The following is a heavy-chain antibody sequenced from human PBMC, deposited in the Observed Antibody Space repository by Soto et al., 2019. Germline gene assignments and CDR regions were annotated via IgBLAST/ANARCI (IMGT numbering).Heavy chain of an antibody. CDR1: GGSVSSGNYY. J-gene: IGHJ5*02. CDR2: IFYGGSP. CDR3: TRDVTTSGRHPPEST. D-gene: IGHD6-19*01. Sequence: PSETLSLTCTVSGGSVSSGNYYWSWIRQSPVKGLEWFGYIFYGGSPNYNPSPKSRVTISVDTSKNQFSLKLRSVTAADTAVYYCTRDVTTSGRHPPESTWGQGTLDTGSA. V-gene: IGHV4-61*01.